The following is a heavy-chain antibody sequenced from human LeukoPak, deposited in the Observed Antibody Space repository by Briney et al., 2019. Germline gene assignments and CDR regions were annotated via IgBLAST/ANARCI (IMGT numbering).Heavy chain of an antibody. CDR1: GYSISSGYY. Sequence: SETLSLTCAVSGYSISSGYYWGWIRPPPGKGLEWIVSIYHSGSTYYNPSLKSRVTISVDTSKNQFSLKLSSVTAADTAVYYCARHLIVVVPAAIPTRGNWFDPWGQGTLVTVSS. V-gene: IGHV4-38-2*01. J-gene: IGHJ5*02. D-gene: IGHD2-2*02. CDR3: ARHLIVVVPAAIPTRGNWFDP. CDR2: IYHSGST.